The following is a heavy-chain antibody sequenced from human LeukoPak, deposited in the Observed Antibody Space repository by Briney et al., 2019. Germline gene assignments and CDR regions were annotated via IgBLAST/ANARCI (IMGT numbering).Heavy chain of an antibody. CDR2: ISAYNGNT. Sequence: ASVKVSCKASGYTFTSYGISWVRQAPGQGLEWMGWISAYNGNTNYAQKLQGRVTITTDESTSTAYMELSSLRSEDTAVYYCARGYSSSWYFIDYWGQGTLVTVSS. J-gene: IGHJ4*02. CDR3: ARGYSSSWYFIDY. D-gene: IGHD6-13*01. CDR1: GYTFTSYG. V-gene: IGHV1-18*01.